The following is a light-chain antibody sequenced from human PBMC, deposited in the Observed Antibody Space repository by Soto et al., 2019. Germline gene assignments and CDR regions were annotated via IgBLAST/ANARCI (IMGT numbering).Light chain of an antibody. CDR1: SSDVGGYNY. J-gene: IGLJ2*01. Sequence: QSALTQPASVSGSPGQSITISCTGTSSDVGGYNYVSWYQQHPAKAPKLIIYGVSNRPSGVSNHFSGSKSGNTASLTISGLQAEDEADYYCSSYTGSSPVVFGGGTQLTVL. V-gene: IGLV2-14*01. CDR3: SSYTGSSPVV. CDR2: GVS.